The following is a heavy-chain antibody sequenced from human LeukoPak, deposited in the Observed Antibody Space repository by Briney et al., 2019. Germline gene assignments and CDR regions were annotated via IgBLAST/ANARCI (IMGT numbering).Heavy chain of an antibody. CDR1: GGSFSGYY. CDR3: ARGLTVVVPAHYYFDY. Sequence: PSETLSLTCAVYGGSFSGYYWSWIRQPPGKGLEWIGEINHSGSTNYNPSLKSRVTISVDTSKNRFSLKLSSVTAADTAVYYCARGLTVVVPAHYYFDYWGQGTLVTVSS. J-gene: IGHJ4*02. D-gene: IGHD2-2*01. CDR2: INHSGST. V-gene: IGHV4-34*01.